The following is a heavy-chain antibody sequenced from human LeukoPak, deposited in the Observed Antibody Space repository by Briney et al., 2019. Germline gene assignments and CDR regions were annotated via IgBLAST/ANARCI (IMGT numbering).Heavy chain of an antibody. V-gene: IGHV3-53*01. CDR2: IYSGGST. Sequence: GSLRLSCAASGFIVISNYMSWVRQAPGKGLEWVSVIYSGGSTYYADSVKGRFTISRDNSKNTLYLQMNNLRAEDTAVYYCARLDSGTSRPFDYWGQGTLVTVSS. J-gene: IGHJ4*02. D-gene: IGHD1-26*01. CDR1: GFIVISNY. CDR3: ARLDSGTSRPFDY.